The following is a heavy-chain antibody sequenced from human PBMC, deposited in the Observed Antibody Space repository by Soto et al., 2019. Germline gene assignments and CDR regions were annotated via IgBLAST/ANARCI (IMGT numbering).Heavy chain of an antibody. J-gene: IGHJ6*02. D-gene: IGHD3-10*01. CDR2: IIPIFGTA. Sequence: SVKVSCKASGGTFSSYAISWVRQAPGQGLEWMGGIIPIFGTANYAQKFQGRVTITADESTSTAYMELSSLRSEDTAVYYCARDSGGYYGSGFFYYYYGMDVWGQGTTVTVSS. CDR1: GGTFSSYA. V-gene: IGHV1-69*13. CDR3: ARDSGGYYGSGFFYYYYGMDV.